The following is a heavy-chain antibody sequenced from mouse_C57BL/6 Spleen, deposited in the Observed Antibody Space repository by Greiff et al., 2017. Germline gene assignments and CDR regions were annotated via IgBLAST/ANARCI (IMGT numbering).Heavy chain of an antibody. CDR1: GYSFSSSW. CDR3: ARSRDYYRGAMYD. V-gene: IGHV1-82*01. CDR2: IYPGDGDT. J-gene: IGHJ4*01. D-gene: IGHD1-1*01. Sequence: VQLQQSGPELVKPGASVKISCKASGYSFSSSWLNWVKQRPGRGLEWIGRIYPGDGDTNYNGKFKGKATLTADKSSSPAYLQLSSLTSEDSAVYYCARSRDYYRGAMYDRGKGPSVTVAS.